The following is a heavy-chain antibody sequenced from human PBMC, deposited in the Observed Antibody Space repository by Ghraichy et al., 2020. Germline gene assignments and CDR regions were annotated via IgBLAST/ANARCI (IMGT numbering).Heavy chain of an antibody. V-gene: IGHV3-23*01. CDR1: TFIFNNYA. CDR2: ISGSGITT. Sequence: GGSLRLSCAASTFIFNNYAMTWVRQAPGKGLEWVSGISGSGITTYYAGSVKGRFTISRDNSNNTLYLQMNSLRAEDTAVYYCARDPTFPVAADYWGQGTLVTVSS. J-gene: IGHJ4*02. CDR3: ARDPTFPVAADY. D-gene: IGHD3-16*01.